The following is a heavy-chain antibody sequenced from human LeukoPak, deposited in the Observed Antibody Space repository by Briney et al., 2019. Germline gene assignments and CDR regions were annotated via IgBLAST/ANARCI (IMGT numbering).Heavy chain of an antibody. CDR3: AKSRYYYDSSGYD. V-gene: IGHV3-23*01. CDR1: GITLSNYG. CDR2: ISGSGGST. J-gene: IGHJ1*01. Sequence: GSLRLSCAVSGITLSNYGMTWVRQAPGKGLEWVSAISGSGGSTYYADSVKGRFTISRDNSKNTLYLQMNSLRAEDTAVYYCAKSRYYYDSSGYDWGQGTLVTVSS. D-gene: IGHD3-22*01.